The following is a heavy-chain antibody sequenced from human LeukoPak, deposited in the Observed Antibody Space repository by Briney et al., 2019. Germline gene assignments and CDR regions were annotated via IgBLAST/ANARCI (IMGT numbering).Heavy chain of an antibody. D-gene: IGHD3-22*01. CDR1: GGSFSGYC. CDR3: ARGPLYYYDSSGYYGY. Sequence: SETLSLTCAVYGGSFSGYCWSWIRQPPGKGLEWIGEINHSGSTNYNPSLKSRVTISVDTSKNQFSLKLSSVTAADTAVYYCARGPLYYYDSSGYYGYWGQGTLVTVSS. V-gene: IGHV4-34*01. J-gene: IGHJ4*02. CDR2: INHSGST.